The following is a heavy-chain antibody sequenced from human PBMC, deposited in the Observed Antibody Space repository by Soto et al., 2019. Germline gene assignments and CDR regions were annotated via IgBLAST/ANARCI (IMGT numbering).Heavy chain of an antibody. D-gene: IGHD3-10*01. Sequence: SVTVSCKASGYTFPSYAMHWVRQAPGQGLEWMGGIIPIFGTANYAQKFQGRVTITADESTSTAYMELSSLRSEDTAVYYCARGMVRGVIKWFDPWGQGTLVTVSS. J-gene: IGHJ5*02. CDR3: ARGMVRGVIKWFDP. CDR2: IIPIFGTA. V-gene: IGHV1-69*13. CDR1: GYTFPSYA.